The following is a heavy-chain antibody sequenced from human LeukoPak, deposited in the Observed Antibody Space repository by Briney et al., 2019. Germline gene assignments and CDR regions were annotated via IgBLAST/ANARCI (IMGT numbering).Heavy chain of an antibody. CDR3: ARVEMATIGYYFDY. CDR1: GYTFTGYY. Sequence: ASVKVSCKASGYTFTGYYMHWVRQAPGQGLEWMGWINPNGGGTNYAQKFQGRVTMTRDTSISTAYMELSRLRSDDTAVYYCARVEMATIGYYFDYWGQGTLVTVSS. V-gene: IGHV1-2*02. J-gene: IGHJ4*02. CDR2: INPNGGGT. D-gene: IGHD5-24*01.